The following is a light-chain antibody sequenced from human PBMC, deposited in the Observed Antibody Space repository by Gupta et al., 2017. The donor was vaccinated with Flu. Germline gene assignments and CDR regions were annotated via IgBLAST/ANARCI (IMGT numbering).Light chain of an antibody. CDR1: QSINNY. J-gene: IGKJ4*01. V-gene: IGKV1-39*01. CDR2: DAS. CDR3: QQSDNTPIT. Sequence: PSSASASVGDRVTITCRASQSINNYLNWYQQEAGKAPKLLIYDASNLQSGVPPRFSGSGSGTDFILTISRLQPEDVATYYCQQSDNTPITFGGGTKVEIK.